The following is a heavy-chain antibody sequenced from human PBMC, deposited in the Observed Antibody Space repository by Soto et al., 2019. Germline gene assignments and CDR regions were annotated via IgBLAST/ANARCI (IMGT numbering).Heavy chain of an antibody. Sequence: SETLSLTCTVSGGSISSYYWSWIRQPPGKGLEWIGYICYSGSTNYNPSLKSRVTISVDTSKNQFSLKLSSVTAADTAVYYCARHYGVGPWYYYYYMDVWGKGTTVTVSS. D-gene: IGHD3-10*01. J-gene: IGHJ6*03. V-gene: IGHV4-59*08. CDR1: GGSISSYY. CDR3: ARHYGVGPWYYYYYMDV. CDR2: ICYSGST.